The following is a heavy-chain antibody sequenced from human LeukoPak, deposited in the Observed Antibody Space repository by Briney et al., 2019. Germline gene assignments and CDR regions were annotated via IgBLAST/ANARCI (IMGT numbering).Heavy chain of an antibody. CDR2: ISGSGGST. V-gene: IGHV3-23*01. Sequence: GGSLRLSCAASGFTFSSYAMSWVHQAPGKGLEWVSAISGSGGSTYYADSVKGRFTISIDNSKNTLYLPMNSLRAEDTAVYYCAKGSGDFWSGYYAYWGQGTLVTVSS. CDR3: AKGSGDFWSGYYAY. CDR1: GFTFSSYA. J-gene: IGHJ4*02. D-gene: IGHD3-3*01.